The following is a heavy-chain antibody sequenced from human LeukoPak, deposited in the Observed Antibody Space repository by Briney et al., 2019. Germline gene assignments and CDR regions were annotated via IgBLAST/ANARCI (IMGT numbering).Heavy chain of an antibody. Sequence: SETLSLTCAVSGGSISSGGYSWSWIRQSPGKGLEWIGYIYHSGSTYYNPSLKSRVTISVDTSKNQFSLKLSSVSAADTAVYYCASYYYDSSGYYYNWFDPWGQGTLVTVSS. J-gene: IGHJ5*02. V-gene: IGHV4-30-2*06. CDR2: IYHSGST. D-gene: IGHD3-22*01. CDR1: GGSISSGGYS. CDR3: ASYYYDSSGYYYNWFDP.